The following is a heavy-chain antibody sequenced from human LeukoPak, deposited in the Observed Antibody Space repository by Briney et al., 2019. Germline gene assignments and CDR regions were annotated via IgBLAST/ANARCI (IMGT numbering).Heavy chain of an antibody. CDR3: ARETLDALDL. J-gene: IGHJ3*01. CDR2: ISFDGSYK. V-gene: IGHV3-30*04. CDR1: GFTISGDA. Sequence: PGGSLRLSCTASGFTISGDAMHCVRQAPGKGLQWVAHISFDGSYKYYADSVKGRFTISRDNSKNTLHLQMNSLRTDDTALFYCARETLDALDLWGPGTLVTVSS.